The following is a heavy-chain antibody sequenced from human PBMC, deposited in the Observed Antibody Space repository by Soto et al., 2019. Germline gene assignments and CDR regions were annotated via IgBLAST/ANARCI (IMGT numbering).Heavy chain of an antibody. Sequence: SETLALSCAVSNYSISIGYDCVLIRQLPGKGLEWIGSLYHSGSTYYNPSLKSRVTISVDTSKNQFSLKLSSVPAADTAVYNFARAERLEGGSYGMDVWGGGTTVTVSS. CDR3: ARAERLEGGSYGMDV. D-gene: IGHD1-1*01. CDR1: NYSISIGYD. CDR2: LYHSGST. V-gene: IGHV4-38-2*01. J-gene: IGHJ6*04.